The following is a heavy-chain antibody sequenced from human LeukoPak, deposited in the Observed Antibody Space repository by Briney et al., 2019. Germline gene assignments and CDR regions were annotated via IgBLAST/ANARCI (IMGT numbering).Heavy chain of an antibody. V-gene: IGHV3-7*01. CDR1: GFTFSSYW. CDR3: ARDLYQIVVVPHYFDY. D-gene: IGHD3-22*01. CDR2: IKQDGSEK. Sequence: GGSLRLSCAASGFTFSSYWMSWVRQAPGKGLEWVANIKQDGSEKYYVDSVKGRFTISRDNAKNSLYLQMSSLRAEDTAVYYCARDLYQIVVVPHYFDYWGQGTLVTVSS. J-gene: IGHJ4*02.